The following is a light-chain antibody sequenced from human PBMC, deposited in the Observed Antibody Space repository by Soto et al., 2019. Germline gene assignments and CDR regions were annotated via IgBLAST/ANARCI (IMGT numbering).Light chain of an antibody. CDR1: QTISTY. CDR3: QQTHSIPQPT. Sequence: DIQLTQSPSSLSASVGDRVTITCRASQTISTYLNWYQQKSGKAPQLLIYAASNLQSGVPSRFRGSGSGTDFTLTINSLQPEDFATYYCQQTHSIPQPTFGGGTKVQVK. CDR2: AAS. J-gene: IGKJ4*01. V-gene: IGKV1-39*01.